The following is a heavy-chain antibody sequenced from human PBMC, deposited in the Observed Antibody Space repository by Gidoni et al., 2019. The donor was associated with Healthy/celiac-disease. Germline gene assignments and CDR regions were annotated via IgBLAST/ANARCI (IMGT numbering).Heavy chain of an antibody. CDR2: IYTSGST. D-gene: IGHD2-15*01. CDR3: ARDCSGGSCPLLGDYFDY. V-gene: IGHV4-4*07. CDR1: GGSISSYY. Sequence: QVQLQESGPGLVKLSEPLSLTCTVAGGSISSYYWSWIRQPAGNGLEWIGRIYTSGSTNYNPALKSRVTMSVDTSKNQFSLKLSSVTAADTAVYYCARDCSGGSCPLLGDYFDYWGQGTLVTVSS. J-gene: IGHJ4*02.